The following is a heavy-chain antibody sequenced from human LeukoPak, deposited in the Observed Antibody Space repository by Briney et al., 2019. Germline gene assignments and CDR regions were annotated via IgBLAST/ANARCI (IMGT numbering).Heavy chain of an antibody. CDR3: ARASRGHDY. D-gene: IGHD3-10*01. Sequence: PSETLSLTCTVSGGSISGYYWSWIRQAPGKGLEWIGYNYYSGSPDYNPSLKSRVTISVDTSKNQFSLKLTSVTAADTAVYYCARASRGHDYWGQGTLVTVSS. CDR1: GGSISGYY. CDR2: NYYSGSP. J-gene: IGHJ4*02. V-gene: IGHV4-59*01.